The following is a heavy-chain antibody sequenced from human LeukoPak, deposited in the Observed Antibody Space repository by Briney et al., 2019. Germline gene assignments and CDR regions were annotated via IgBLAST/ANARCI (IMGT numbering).Heavy chain of an antibody. CDR1: GGSISSSSYY. Sequence: SETLSLTCTVSGGSISSSSYYWGWIRQPPGKGLEWIGSIYYSGSTYYNPSLKSRVTISVDTSKNQFSLKLSSVTAADTAVYYCARDPPNSMALDYWGQGTLVTVSS. CDR2: IYYSGST. CDR3: ARDPPNSMALDY. V-gene: IGHV4-39*02. D-gene: IGHD2/OR15-2a*01. J-gene: IGHJ4*02.